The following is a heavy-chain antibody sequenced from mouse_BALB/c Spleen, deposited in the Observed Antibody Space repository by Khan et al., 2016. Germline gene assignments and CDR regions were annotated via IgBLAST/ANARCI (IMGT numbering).Heavy chain of an antibody. CDR1: GYTFTSYV. J-gene: IGHJ4*01. CDR2: INPYNDGT. Sequence: VQLQQSGPELVKPGASVKMSCKASGYTFTSYVMHWVKQKPGQGLEWIGYINPYNDGTKYNEKLKGKATLTSAKSSSTAYMELSSLTSEDSAVYYCASYDYAMDYWGQGTSVTVSS. CDR3: ASYDYAMDY. D-gene: IGHD2-12*01. V-gene: IGHV1S136*01.